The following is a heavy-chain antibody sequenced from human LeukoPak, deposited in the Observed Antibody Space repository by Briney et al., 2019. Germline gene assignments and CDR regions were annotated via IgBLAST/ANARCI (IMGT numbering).Heavy chain of an antibody. Sequence: ASVKVSCKVSGYTLTELSMHWVRQAPGKGLEWMGGFDPEDGETIYAQKFQGRVTMTEDTSTDTAYMELSSLRSDDTAVYYCARDSHGGRDDYVWGSPDYWGQGTLVTVSS. CDR1: GYTLTELS. D-gene: IGHD3-16*01. CDR2: FDPEDGET. CDR3: ARDSHGGRDDYVWGSPDY. V-gene: IGHV1-24*01. J-gene: IGHJ4*02.